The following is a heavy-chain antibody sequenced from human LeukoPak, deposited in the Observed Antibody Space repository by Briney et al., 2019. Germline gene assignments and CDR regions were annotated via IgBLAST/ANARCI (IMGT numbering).Heavy chain of an antibody. V-gene: IGHV3-74*03. J-gene: IGHJ4*02. Sequence: GGSLRLSCVASGVTSRNSWMHWVRQAPGKGLEWVSRITIDGSSTTYADSVKGRFTISRDSAKNTLYLQMNSLRAEDTAVYYCARATYYFDYWGQGTLVTVSS. CDR1: GVTSRNSW. CDR3: ARATYYFDY. D-gene: IGHD2/OR15-2a*01. CDR2: ITIDGSST.